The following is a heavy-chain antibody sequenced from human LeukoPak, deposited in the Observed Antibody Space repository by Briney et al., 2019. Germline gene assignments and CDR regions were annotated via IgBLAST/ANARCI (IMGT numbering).Heavy chain of an antibody. CDR2: IKPNSGGT. V-gene: IGHV1-2*02. CDR1: GYTFCDYY. Sequence: ASVKVSCKASGYTFCDYYMHWVRQAPGQGLEWMGWIKPNSGGTNYAQKFQGRVTMTRDTSINTAYMELSSLRSDDTAVYYCARGSAMVTTYRGGKWSDPWGQGSLVTVSS. CDR3: ARGSAMVTTYRGGKWSDP. J-gene: IGHJ5*02. D-gene: IGHD5-18*01.